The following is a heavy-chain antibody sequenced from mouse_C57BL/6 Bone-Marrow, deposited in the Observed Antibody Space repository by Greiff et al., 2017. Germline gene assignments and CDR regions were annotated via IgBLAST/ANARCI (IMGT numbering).Heavy chain of an antibody. CDR2: ISSGGSYT. CDR1: GFTFSSYG. Sequence: EVKLMESGGDLVKPGGSLKLSCAASGFTFSSYGMSWVRQTPDKRLEWVATISSGGSYTYYPDSVKGRFTISRDNAKNTLYMQMSSLKSEDTAMYYCARESNLHYYGSSFFAYWGQGTLVTVSA. D-gene: IGHD1-1*01. J-gene: IGHJ3*01. CDR3: ARESNLHYYGSSFFAY. V-gene: IGHV5-6*01.